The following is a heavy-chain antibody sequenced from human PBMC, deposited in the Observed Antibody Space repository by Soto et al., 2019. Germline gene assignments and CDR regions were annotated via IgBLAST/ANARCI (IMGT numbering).Heavy chain of an antibody. CDR2: IILISGNT. J-gene: IGHJ4*02. CDR3: ARDRSLSSSLDY. CDR1: GFTFTSSA. V-gene: IGHV1-69*13. Sequence: SVKVSCKASGFTFTSSAIQWVRQAPGQRLEWMGGIILISGNTNYAQKFQGRVTITADESTSTAYMELSSLRSEDTAVYYCARDRSLSSSLDYWGQGTLVTVSS. D-gene: IGHD2-2*01.